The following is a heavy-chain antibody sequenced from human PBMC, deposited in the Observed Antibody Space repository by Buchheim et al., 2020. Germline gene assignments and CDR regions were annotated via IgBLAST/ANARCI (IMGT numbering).Heavy chain of an antibody. CDR1: GFTFSSYG. J-gene: IGHJ5*02. Sequence: VQLVESGGGVVQPGRSLRLSCAASGFTFSSYGMHWVRQAPGKGLEWVSAISGSGGSTYYADSVKGRFTISRDNSKNTLYLQMNSLRAEDTAVYYCAKESYYDFWSGSPQDWFDPWGQGTL. D-gene: IGHD3-3*01. CDR3: AKESYYDFWSGSPQDWFDP. CDR2: ISGSGGST. V-gene: IGHV3-23*04.